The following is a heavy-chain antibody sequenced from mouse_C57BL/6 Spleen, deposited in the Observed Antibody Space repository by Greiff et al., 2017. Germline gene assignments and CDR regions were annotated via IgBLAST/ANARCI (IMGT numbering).Heavy chain of an antibody. D-gene: IGHD2-4*01. CDR1: GYTFTSYW. CDR2: INPKSGST. V-gene: IGHV1-64*01. J-gene: IGHJ4*01. CDR3: ANGGNDYDPYAKDY. Sequence: VQLQQSGAELVKPGASVKLSCKASGYTFTSYWMHWVKQRPGQGLEWIGMINPKSGSTNYNEKFKSKATLTVAKSSSAAYMQLSSLTSEDSAVYYCANGGNDYDPYAKDYWGQGTSVTVSS.